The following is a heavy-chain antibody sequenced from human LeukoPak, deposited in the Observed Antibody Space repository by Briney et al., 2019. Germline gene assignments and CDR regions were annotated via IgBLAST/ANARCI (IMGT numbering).Heavy chain of an antibody. CDR2: ISWNSGSI. D-gene: IGHD2-21*02. J-gene: IGHJ4*02. V-gene: IGHV3-9*01. CDR3: ASLDPYCGGDCYSFDY. Sequence: PGGSLRLSCAASGFTFDDYAMHWVRQAPGKGLEWVSGISWNSGSIGYVDSVKGRFTISRDNAKNSLYLQINSLRAEDTAVYYCASLDPYCGGDCYSFDYWGQGTLVTVSS. CDR1: GFTFDDYA.